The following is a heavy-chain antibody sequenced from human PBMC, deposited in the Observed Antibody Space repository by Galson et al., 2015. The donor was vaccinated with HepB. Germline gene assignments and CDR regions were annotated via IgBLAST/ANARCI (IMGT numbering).Heavy chain of an antibody. Sequence: SLRLSCAASGFTFSSYSMNWVRQAPGKGLEWVSSISSSSSYIYYADSVKGRFAISRDNAKNSLYLQMNSLRAEDTAVYYCARGSGYSYGPFDYWGQGILVSVSS. CDR3: ARGSGYSYGPFDY. V-gene: IGHV3-21*01. CDR1: GFTFSSYS. CDR2: ISSSSSYI. D-gene: IGHD5-18*01. J-gene: IGHJ4*02.